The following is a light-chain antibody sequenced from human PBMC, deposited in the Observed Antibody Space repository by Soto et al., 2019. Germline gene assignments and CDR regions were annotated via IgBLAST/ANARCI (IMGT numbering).Light chain of an antibody. CDR1: QGISSA. J-gene: IGKJ5*01. Sequence: IQLTQSPSSLSASVGDRVTITCRASQGISSALAWYQQKPGKAPKLLIYDYSSLESGVPSRFSGSGSGTDFTLTISSMQPEEFATYYCQQFNNYPITCGQGTRLEI. CDR2: DYS. V-gene: IGKV1D-13*01. CDR3: QQFNNYPIT.